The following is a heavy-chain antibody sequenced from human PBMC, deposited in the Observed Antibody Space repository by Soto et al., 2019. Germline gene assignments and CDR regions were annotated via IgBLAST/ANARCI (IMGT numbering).Heavy chain of an antibody. CDR2: IYYSGST. Sequence: SETLSLTCTVSGGSISSYYWSWIRQPPGKGLEWIGYIYYSGSTNYNPSLKSRVTISVDTSKNQFSLKLSSVTAADTAVYYCARVKQLVGENWFDPWGQGTRVTVSS. J-gene: IGHJ5*02. CDR1: GGSISSYY. D-gene: IGHD6-6*01. V-gene: IGHV4-59*01. CDR3: ARVKQLVGENWFDP.